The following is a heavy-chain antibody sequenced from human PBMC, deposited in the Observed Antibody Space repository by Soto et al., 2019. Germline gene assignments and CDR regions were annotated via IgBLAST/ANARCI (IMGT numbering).Heavy chain of an antibody. Sequence: ASVKVSCKASGYTFTSYYMHWVLQAPGQGLEWMGIINPSGGSTSYAQKFQGRVTMTRDTSTSTVYMELSSLRSEDTAVYYCARERAGLRFEYGMDVWGQGTTVTVSS. V-gene: IGHV1-46*01. CDR3: ARERAGLRFEYGMDV. D-gene: IGHD3-3*01. J-gene: IGHJ6*02. CDR1: GYTFTSYY. CDR2: INPSGGST.